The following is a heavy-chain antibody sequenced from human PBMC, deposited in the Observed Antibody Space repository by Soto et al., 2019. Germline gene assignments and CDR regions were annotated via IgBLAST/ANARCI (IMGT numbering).Heavy chain of an antibody. CDR1: GFTFSSHS. J-gene: IGHJ4*02. D-gene: IGHD2-2*01. V-gene: IGHV3-21*01. CDR2: TCRYGREL. CDR3: VRGTTAWRGMDY. Sequence: EVRLVESGGGLVKPGGSLRLSCAGSGFTFSSHSMNWVRHTPGTGLVWVSRTCRYGRELYYADSVKGRFTISRDDAKNTLYLQMDSLRVEDTGIYYCVRGTTAWRGMDYWGQGALVTVSS.